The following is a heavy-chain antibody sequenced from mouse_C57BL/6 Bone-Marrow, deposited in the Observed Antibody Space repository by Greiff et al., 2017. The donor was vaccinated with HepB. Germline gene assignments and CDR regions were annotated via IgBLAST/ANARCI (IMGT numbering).Heavy chain of an antibody. D-gene: IGHD1-1*01. J-gene: IGHJ1*03. CDR2: IRSKSNNYAT. Sequence: EVKLMESGGGLVQPKGSLKLSCAASGFSFNTYAMNWVRQAPGKGLEWVARIRSKSNNYATYYADSVKDRFTISRDDSESMLYLQMNNLKTEDTAMYYCVRHALSLRYGSSYWYFDVWGTGTTVTVSS. CDR1: GFSFNTYA. V-gene: IGHV10-1*01. CDR3: VRHALSLRYGSSYWYFDV.